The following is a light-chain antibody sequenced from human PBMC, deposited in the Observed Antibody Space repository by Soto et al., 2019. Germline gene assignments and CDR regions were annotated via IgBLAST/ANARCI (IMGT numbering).Light chain of an antibody. Sequence: QSALTQPASVSGSPGQSVAISCTGTSSDVGAYNYISWYQQHPGKAPTPLLSEVSNRPSGVSDRFSGSKSGNTASLTISGLQAEDEADYYCSSLTTSFTYVFGTGTKVTVL. V-gene: IGLV2-14*01. CDR1: SSDVGAYNY. CDR2: EVS. CDR3: SSLTTSFTYV. J-gene: IGLJ1*01.